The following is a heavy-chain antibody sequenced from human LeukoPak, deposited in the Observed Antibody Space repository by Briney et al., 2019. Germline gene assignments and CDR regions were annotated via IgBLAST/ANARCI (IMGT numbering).Heavy chain of an antibody. V-gene: IGHV3-74*01. Sequence: GGSLKLSCAASGFTFSAYWMHWVRQSPGKGLVWVSRINSDGSSTDYADSVKGRFTISRDIAKSTLYLQMNSLRAEDTAVYYCARVATTSSKWSLDYWGQGTLVTVSS. CDR2: INSDGSST. CDR3: ARVATTSSKWSLDY. CDR1: GFTFSAYW. D-gene: IGHD2-2*01. J-gene: IGHJ4*02.